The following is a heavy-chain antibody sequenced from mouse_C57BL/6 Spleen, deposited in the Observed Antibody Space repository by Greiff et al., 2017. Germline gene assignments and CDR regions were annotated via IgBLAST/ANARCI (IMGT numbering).Heavy chain of an antibody. J-gene: IGHJ2*01. CDR1: GYTFTSYW. V-gene: IGHV1-61*01. Sequence: QVQLQQPGAELVRPGSSVKLSCKASGYTFTSYWMDWVKQRPGQGLEWIGNIYPSDSETHYNQKFKDKATLTVDKSSSTAYMQLSSLTSEDSAVYYCARGAMMVIYFDYWGQGTTLTVSS. CDR2: IYPSDSET. CDR3: ARGAMMVIYFDY. D-gene: IGHD2-3*01.